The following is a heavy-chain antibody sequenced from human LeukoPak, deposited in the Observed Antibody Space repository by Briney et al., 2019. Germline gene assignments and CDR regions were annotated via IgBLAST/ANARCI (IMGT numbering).Heavy chain of an antibody. Sequence: GGSLRLSCAASGFTVSSNYMSWVRQAPGKGLEWVSYISSSSSTIYYADSVKGRFTISRDNAQNSLYLQMNSLRAEDTAVYYCARGLPYSSANHSQATFDYWGQGTLVTVSS. J-gene: IGHJ4*02. V-gene: IGHV3-48*04. CDR3: ARGLPYSSANHSQATFDY. CDR1: GFTVSSNY. D-gene: IGHD3-22*01. CDR2: ISSSSSTI.